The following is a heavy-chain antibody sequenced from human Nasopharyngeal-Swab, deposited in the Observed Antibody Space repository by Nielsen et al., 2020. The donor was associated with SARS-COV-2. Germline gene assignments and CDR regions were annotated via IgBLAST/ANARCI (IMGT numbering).Heavy chain of an antibody. CDR3: ARELSPYYDFWSGWLDY. CDR2: INPSGST. Sequence: ASVQVSCKASGYTFTSYYMHWVRQAPAQGLEWMGLINPSGSTTYSEKFQGRVTMTSDTSTSTVYMELSSLRSEDTAVYYCARELSPYYDFWSGWLDYWGQGILVTVSS. D-gene: IGHD3-3*01. V-gene: IGHV1-46*01. CDR1: GYTFTSYY. J-gene: IGHJ4*02.